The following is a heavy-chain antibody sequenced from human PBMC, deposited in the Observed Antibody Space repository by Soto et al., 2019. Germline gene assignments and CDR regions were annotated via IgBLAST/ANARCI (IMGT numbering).Heavy chain of an antibody. CDR2: ISAYNGNT. CDR1: GYTFTSYG. J-gene: IGHJ4*02. Sequence: ASVKVSCKASGYTFTSYGISWVRQAPGQGLEWMGWISAYNGNTNYAQKLQGRVTMTTDTSTSTAYMELRSLRSDDTAVYYCARDKDKGYSYGPVYYWGQGTLVTVSS. D-gene: IGHD5-18*01. CDR3: ARDKDKGYSYGPVYY. V-gene: IGHV1-18*04.